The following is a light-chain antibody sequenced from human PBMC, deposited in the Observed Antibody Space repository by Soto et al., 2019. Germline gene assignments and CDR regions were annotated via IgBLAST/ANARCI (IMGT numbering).Light chain of an antibody. J-gene: IGKJ5*01. CDR1: QPVSSNF. CDR3: QQYGNSPIT. V-gene: IGKV3-20*01. Sequence: VLTPSPGTLSLSPGESATLSCRASQPVSSNFLAWYQQKPGQAPRLLIYGVSSRASGIPDRFFGSGSGTDFTLTISRLEPEDFAVYYCQQYGNSPITFGQGTRLEIK. CDR2: GVS.